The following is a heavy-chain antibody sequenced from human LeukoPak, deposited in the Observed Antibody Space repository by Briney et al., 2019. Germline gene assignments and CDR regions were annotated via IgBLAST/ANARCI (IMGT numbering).Heavy chain of an antibody. V-gene: IGHV4-59*12. CDR2: IYYSGST. D-gene: IGHD5-24*01. Sequence: SETLSLTCTVSGGSINSYYWSWIRQPPGKGLEWIGYIYYSGSTNYNPSLKSRVTISVDTSKNQFSLKMSSVTAADTAVYYCARARDGHINNWFDPWAREPWSSSPQ. J-gene: IGHJ5*02. CDR1: GGSINSYY. CDR3: ARARDGHINNWFDP.